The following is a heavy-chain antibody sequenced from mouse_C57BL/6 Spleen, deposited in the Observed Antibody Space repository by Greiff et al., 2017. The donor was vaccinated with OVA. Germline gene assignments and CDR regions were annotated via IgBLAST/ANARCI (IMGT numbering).Heavy chain of an antibody. J-gene: IGHJ1*03. D-gene: IGHD1-1*01. CDR2: INPGSGGT. CDR3: ARSTTVPWYFDV. V-gene: IGHV1-54*01. Sequence: VQGVESGAELVRPGTSVKVSCKASGYAFTNYLIEWVKQRPGQGLEWIGVINPGSGGTNYNEKFKGKATLTADKSSSTAYMQLSSLTSEDSAVYFCARSTTVPWYFDVWGTGTTVTVSS. CDR1: GYAFTNYL.